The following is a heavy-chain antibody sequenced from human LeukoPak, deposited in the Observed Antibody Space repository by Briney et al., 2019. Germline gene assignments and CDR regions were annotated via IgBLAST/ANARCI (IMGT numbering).Heavy chain of an antibody. V-gene: IGHV3-20*04. D-gene: IGHD3-22*01. CDR2: IKLNDDST. CDR1: GFSFDDYG. CDR3: ARDLRVVITGSFDS. Sequence: GGSLRLSCAASGFSFDDYGLTWVRQAPGKGLEWVSCIKLNDDSTDYADSVKGRFTISRDNAKNSLYLQMNSLRADDTALYYCARDLRVVITGSFDSWGQGTLVTVSS. J-gene: IGHJ4*02.